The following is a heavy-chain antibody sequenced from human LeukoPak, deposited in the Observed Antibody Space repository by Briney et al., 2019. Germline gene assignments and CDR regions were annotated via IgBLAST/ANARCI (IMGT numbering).Heavy chain of an antibody. J-gene: IGHJ4*02. D-gene: IGHD3-10*01. CDR3: ARDTSMVRGVIIPNDY. Sequence: GGSLRLSCAASGFTFSSYSMNWVRQAPGKGLEWVSSISSSSSYIYYADSVKGRFTISRDNAKNSLYLQVNSLRAEDTAVYYCARDTSMVRGVIIPNDYWGQGTLVTVSS. CDR1: GFTFSSYS. V-gene: IGHV3-21*01. CDR2: ISSSSSYI.